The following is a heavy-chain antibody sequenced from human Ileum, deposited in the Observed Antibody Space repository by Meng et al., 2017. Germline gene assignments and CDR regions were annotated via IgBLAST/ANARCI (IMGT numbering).Heavy chain of an antibody. CDR3: SRTSYYDNSGYYPG. V-gene: IGHV4-34*01. J-gene: IGHJ4*02. CDR1: GGAFSGYC. D-gene: IGHD3-22*01. Sequence: QVALKLGGKGLLKAAESPSLSCAVYGGAFSGYCWSWIRQPPGKGLEWIGEINHSGSTNYNPSLKSRVTISVDTSKNQFSLKLSSVTAADTAVYYCSRTSYYDNSGYYPGWGQGTLVTVSS. CDR2: INHSGST.